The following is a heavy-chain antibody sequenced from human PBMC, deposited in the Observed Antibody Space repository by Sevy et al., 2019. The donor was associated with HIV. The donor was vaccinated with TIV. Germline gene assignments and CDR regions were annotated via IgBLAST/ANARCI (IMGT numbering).Heavy chain of an antibody. CDR3: ARDYYDDRPWGFDP. J-gene: IGHJ5*02. CDR2: LYYSGNT. D-gene: IGHD3-22*01. CDR1: GDSISNSV. Sequence: SETLSLTCTVSGDSISNSVWSWIRQPPGKGLEWIGYLYYSGNTNYNPSLKTRVTISVDTSKNQFSLSLKSVTAADTAVYYCARDYYDDRPWGFDPWGQGTLVTVSS. V-gene: IGHV4-59*01.